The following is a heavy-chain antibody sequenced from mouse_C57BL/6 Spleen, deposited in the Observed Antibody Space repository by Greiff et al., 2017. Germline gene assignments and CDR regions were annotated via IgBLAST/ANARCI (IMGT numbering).Heavy chain of an antibody. D-gene: IGHD1-1*01. V-gene: IGHV1-55*01. J-gene: IGHJ4*01. CDR2: IYPGSGST. Sequence: QVQLQQPGAELVKPGASVKMSCKASGYTFTSYWLTWVKQRPGQGLEWIGDIYPGSGSTNYNEKFKSKATLTVDTSSSTAYMQLSSLTSEDSAVYYCARNGAVVDAMDYWGQGTSVTVSS. CDR3: ARNGAVVDAMDY. CDR1: GYTFTSYW.